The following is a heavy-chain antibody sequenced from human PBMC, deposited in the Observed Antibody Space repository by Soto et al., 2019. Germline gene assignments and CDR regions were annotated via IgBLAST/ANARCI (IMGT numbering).Heavy chain of an antibody. D-gene: IGHD6-19*01. CDR3: ARVPTLYSSGWYYYYGMDV. CDR1: VSTFSSYW. CDR2: IKQDGSEK. V-gene: IGHV3-7*03. J-gene: IGHJ6*02. Sequence: GESLKISCAASVSTFSSYWMSWVRQAPGKGLEWVANIKQDGSEKYYVDSVKGRFTISRDNAKNSLYLQMNSLRAEDTAVYYCARVPTLYSSGWYYYYGMDVWGQGTTVTVSS.